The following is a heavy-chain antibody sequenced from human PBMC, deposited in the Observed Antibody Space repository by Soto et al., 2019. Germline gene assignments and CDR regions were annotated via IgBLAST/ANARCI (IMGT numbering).Heavy chain of an antibody. Sequence: QVQLQESGPGLVKPSETLSLSCTVSGGSIVSYYWSWIRQPPGDVLEWIGYIYYSGTTKYNPSLESRVTISVDTSKKQFYLKLNSVTAADTAVYYCARRHGDHSTFAFQIWGQGTMVTVSS. D-gene: IGHD4-17*01. J-gene: IGHJ3*02. CDR3: ARRHGDHSTFAFQI. CDR2: IYYSGTT. CDR1: GGSIVSYY. V-gene: IGHV4-59*01.